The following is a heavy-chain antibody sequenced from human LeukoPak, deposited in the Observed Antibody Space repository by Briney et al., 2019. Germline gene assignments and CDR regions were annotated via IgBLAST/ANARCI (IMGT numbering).Heavy chain of an antibody. CDR2: INWNGGST. D-gene: IGHD3-22*01. Sequence: PGGSLRLSCAASGFTFDDYGMSWVRQAPGKGLEWVSGINWNGGSTGYADSVKGRFTISRDNAKNSLYLQMDSLRAGDTALYYCARERTYYYDSNPDYFDYWGQGTLVTVSS. V-gene: IGHV3-20*04. CDR1: GFTFDDYG. J-gene: IGHJ4*02. CDR3: ARERTYYYDSNPDYFDY.